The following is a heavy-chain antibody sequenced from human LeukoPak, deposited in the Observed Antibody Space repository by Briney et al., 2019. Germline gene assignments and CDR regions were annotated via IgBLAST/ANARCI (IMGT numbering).Heavy chain of an antibody. Sequence: GGSLRLSCAASGFTFSSYLMSWVRQAPGKGLEWVANINQDGSEKYYVDSVKGRFTISRDNAKKSLYLQMYSLRAEDTAVYYCASVDAFDIWGQGTMVTVSS. CDR3: ASVDAFDI. V-gene: IGHV3-7*01. CDR2: INQDGSEK. CDR1: GFTFSSYL. J-gene: IGHJ3*02.